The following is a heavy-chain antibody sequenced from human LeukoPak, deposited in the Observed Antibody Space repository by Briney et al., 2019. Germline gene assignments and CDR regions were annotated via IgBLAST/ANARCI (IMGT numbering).Heavy chain of an antibody. J-gene: IGHJ4*02. CDR3: ARDSPRLSGWLGHFDY. D-gene: IGHD6-19*01. CDR2: ISSDGSSK. V-gene: IGHV3-30*03. CDR1: GFTFRSYG. Sequence: GRSLRLSCAASGFTFRSYGMHWVRQAPGKGLEWVAVISSDGSSKNYADSMKGQFTISRDNSKNTLFLQVNNLRAEDTAVYYCARDSPRLSGWLGHFDYWGQGTLVTVSS.